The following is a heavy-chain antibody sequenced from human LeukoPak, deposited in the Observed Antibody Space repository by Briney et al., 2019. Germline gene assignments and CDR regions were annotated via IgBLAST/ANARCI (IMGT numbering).Heavy chain of an antibody. J-gene: IGHJ1*01. CDR1: GGTFSSYA. V-gene: IGHV1-69*01. CDR3: ARGGGDTYYYDSSGYYQYFQH. Sequence: SVKASCKASGGTFSSYAISWVRQAPGQGLEWMGGIIPIFGTANYAQKFQGRVTITADESTSTAYMELSSLRSEDTAVYYCARGGGDTYYYDSSGYYQYFQHWGQGTLVTVSS. D-gene: IGHD3-22*01. CDR2: IIPIFGTA.